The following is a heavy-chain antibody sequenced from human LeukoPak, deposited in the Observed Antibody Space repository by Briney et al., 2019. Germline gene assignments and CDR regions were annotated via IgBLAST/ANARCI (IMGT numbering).Heavy chain of an antibody. V-gene: IGHV4-39*01. D-gene: IGHD3-22*01. Sequence: PSETLSLTCTVSGVSISSSNSYWGWIRQPPGKGLEWIGSIYYSESTYYNPSLKSRVTISVDTSKNQFSLKLSSVTAADTAVYYCARHVYYDSSGYYYLDYWGQGTLVTVSS. CDR2: IYYSEST. J-gene: IGHJ4*02. CDR3: ARHVYYDSSGYYYLDY. CDR1: GVSISSSNSY.